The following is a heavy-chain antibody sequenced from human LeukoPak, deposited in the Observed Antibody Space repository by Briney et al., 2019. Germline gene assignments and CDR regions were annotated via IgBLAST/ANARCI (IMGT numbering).Heavy chain of an antibody. V-gene: IGHV1-69*04. J-gene: IGHJ6*02. D-gene: IGHD4-11*01. CDR1: GGTFSSYA. Sequence: ASVKVSCKASGGTFSSYAISWVRQAPGQGLEWMGRIIPILGIANYAQKFQGRVTITADKSTSTAYMELSSLRSEDTAVYYCARPLAYSNYEEGYYGMDDWGQGTTVTVSS. CDR2: IIPILGIA. CDR3: ARPLAYSNYEEGYYGMDD.